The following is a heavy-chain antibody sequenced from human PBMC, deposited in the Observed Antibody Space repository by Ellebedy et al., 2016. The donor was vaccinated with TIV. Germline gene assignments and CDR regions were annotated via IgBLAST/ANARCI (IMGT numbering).Heavy chain of an antibody. CDR1: GYTFTGYY. CDR2: INPNSGGT. D-gene: IGHD2-2*02. CDR3: ARALQRYCSSTSCYRFDY. J-gene: IGHJ4*02. Sequence: ASVKVSXXASGYTFTGYYMHWVRQAPGQGLEWMGWINPNSGGTNYAQKFQGRVTMTKDTSISTAYMELSRLRSDDTAVYYCARALQRYCSSTSCYRFDYWGQGTLVTVSS. V-gene: IGHV1-2*02.